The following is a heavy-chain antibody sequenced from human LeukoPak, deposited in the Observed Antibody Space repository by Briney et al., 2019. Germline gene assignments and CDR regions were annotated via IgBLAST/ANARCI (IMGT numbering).Heavy chain of an antibody. Sequence: PSETLSLTCTVSGGSISGHYWSWLRQPPGKGLEWIGYVYSTGSTHYNPSLKSRVTISVDTSKNQFSLKLSSVTAADTAVYYCARGYSGYDSSWGQGTLVTVSS. V-gene: IGHV4-59*11. CDR3: ARGYSGYDSS. D-gene: IGHD5-12*01. CDR2: VYSTGST. CDR1: GGSISGHY. J-gene: IGHJ4*02.